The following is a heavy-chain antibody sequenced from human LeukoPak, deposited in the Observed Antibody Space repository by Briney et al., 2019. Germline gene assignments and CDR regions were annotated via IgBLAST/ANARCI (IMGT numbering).Heavy chain of an antibody. CDR2: IIPIFGTA. D-gene: IGHD2-2*02. CDR1: GGTFSSYA. V-gene: IGHV1-69*01. Sequence: SVKVSCKASGGTFSSYAISWVRQAPGQGLEWMGEIIPIFGTANYAQKFQGRVTITADESTSTAYMELCSLRSEDTALYYCARVPYCSSTSCYTPYHYWGQGTLVTVSS. J-gene: IGHJ4*02. CDR3: ARVPYCSSTSCYTPYHY.